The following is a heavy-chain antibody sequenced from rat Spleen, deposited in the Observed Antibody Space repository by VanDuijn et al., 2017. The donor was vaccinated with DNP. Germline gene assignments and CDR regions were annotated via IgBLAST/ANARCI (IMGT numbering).Heavy chain of an antibody. V-gene: IGHV2-72*01. CDR3: ARHVYALYFDY. J-gene: IGHJ2*01. CDR1: GFSLTTHH. D-gene: IGHD1-11*01. Sequence: QVQLKESGPGLVQPSQTLSLTCTVSGFSLTTHHVSWVRQPPGESLVWMGTIWAGGSINYNSAIQSRLSIGRDTSKSQVFLKMNSLQPEDAGTYYCARHVYALYFDYWGQGVMVTVSS. CDR2: IWAGGSI.